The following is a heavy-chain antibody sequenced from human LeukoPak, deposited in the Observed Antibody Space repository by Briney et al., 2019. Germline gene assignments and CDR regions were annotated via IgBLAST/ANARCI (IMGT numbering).Heavy chain of an antibody. CDR2: IKSDGSST. Sequence: PGGSLRLSCAASGFTFSSYWMHWVRQAPGKGLVWVSRIKSDGSSTNYADSVKGRFTVSRDNSKNTLYLQMNSLRAEDTAVYYCAKSDNGLYYDSSGSFDYWGQGTLVTVSS. V-gene: IGHV3-74*01. J-gene: IGHJ4*02. D-gene: IGHD3-22*01. CDR3: AKSDNGLYYDSSGSFDY. CDR1: GFTFSSYW.